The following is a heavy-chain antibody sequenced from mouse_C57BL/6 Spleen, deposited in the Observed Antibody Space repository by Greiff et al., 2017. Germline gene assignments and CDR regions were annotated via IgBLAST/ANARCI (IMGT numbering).Heavy chain of an antibody. J-gene: IGHJ4*01. V-gene: IGHV1-7*01. CDR2: INPSSGYT. CDR1: GYTFTSYW. CDR3: ARMIYDGMDY. Sequence: QVQLKESGAELAKPGASVKLSCKASGYTFTSYWMHWVKQRPGQGLAWIGYINPSSGYTKYNQKFKDTATLTADKSSSTAYMQLSSLTYEDSAVYYCARMIYDGMDYWGQGTSVTVSS. D-gene: IGHD2-3*01.